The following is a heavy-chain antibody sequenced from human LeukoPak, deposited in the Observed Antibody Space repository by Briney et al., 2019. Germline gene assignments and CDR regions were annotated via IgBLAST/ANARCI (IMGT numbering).Heavy chain of an antibody. CDR2: ISSSGNTI. V-gene: IGHV3-48*03. CDR1: GFTFSSYE. D-gene: IGHD6-19*01. J-gene: IGHJ6*03. Sequence: GGSLRLSCAASGFTFSSYEMNWVRQAPGKGLEWVSYISSSGNTIYHADSVKGRFTISRDNAKNSLYLQMNSLRAEDTAVYYCAREVSYSSGWYNYYYYMDVWGKGTTVTVSS. CDR3: AREVSYSSGWYNYYYYMDV.